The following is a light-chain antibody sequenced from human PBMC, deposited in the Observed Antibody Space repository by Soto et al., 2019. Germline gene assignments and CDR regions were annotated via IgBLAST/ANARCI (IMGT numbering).Light chain of an antibody. J-gene: IGKJ1*01. CDR3: QQYNNWGT. V-gene: IGKV3-15*01. Sequence: EIVMTQSPATLSVSPGERATLSCRASQSVSSNLAWYQQKPGQAPRLLIYGASTSATGIPARFSGSGSGKDVTLTISSLQSEDFAVYYCQQYNNWGTVGQGTNVEIK. CDR1: QSVSSN. CDR2: GAS.